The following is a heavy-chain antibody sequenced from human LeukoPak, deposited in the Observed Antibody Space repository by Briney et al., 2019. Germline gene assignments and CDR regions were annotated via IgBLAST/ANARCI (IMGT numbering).Heavy chain of an antibody. CDR1: DYSISSGSYY. CDR2: IYTSGST. Sequence: SETLSLTCSVSDYSISSGSYYWSWIRQPAGKGLEWIGRIYTSGSTNYNPSLKSRVTISVDTSKNQFSLKLSSVTAADTAVYYCARVTGYMIEDYFDYWGQGTLVTVSS. CDR3: ARVTGYMIEDYFDY. J-gene: IGHJ4*02. D-gene: IGHD3-22*01. V-gene: IGHV4-61*02.